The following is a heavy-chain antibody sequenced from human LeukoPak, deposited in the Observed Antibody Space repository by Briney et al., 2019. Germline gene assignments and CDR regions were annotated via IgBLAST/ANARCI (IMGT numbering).Heavy chain of an antibody. D-gene: IGHD3-22*01. CDR3: AREANYYDSSGYYYVNYYYNYMDV. CDR2: IYYSGST. J-gene: IGHJ6*03. CDR1: GGSISSSSYY. Sequence: SETLSLTCTVSGGSISSSSYYWGWIRQPPGKGLEWIGSIYYSGSTYYNPSLKSRVTISVDTSKNQFSLKLSSVTAADTAVYYCAREANYYDSSGYYYVNYYYNYMDVWGKGTTVTVSS. V-gene: IGHV4-39*07.